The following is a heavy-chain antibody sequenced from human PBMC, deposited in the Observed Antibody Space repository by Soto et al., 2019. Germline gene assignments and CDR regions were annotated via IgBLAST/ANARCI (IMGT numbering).Heavy chain of an antibody. D-gene: IGHD3-3*01. CDR3: TTDSSRDFWSGSYAEYFQH. CDR2: IKGKTDGGTT. V-gene: IGHV3-15*01. J-gene: IGHJ1*01. Sequence: EVQLVESGGGLVKPGGSLRLPCAASGFTSSNAWMSWVRQAPGKGREWVGRIKGKTDGGTTDYAAPVKGRFTISRDDSKNTLYLQMNSLKTEDTAVYYCTTDSSRDFWSGSYAEYFQHWGQGTLVTVSS. CDR1: GFTSSNAW.